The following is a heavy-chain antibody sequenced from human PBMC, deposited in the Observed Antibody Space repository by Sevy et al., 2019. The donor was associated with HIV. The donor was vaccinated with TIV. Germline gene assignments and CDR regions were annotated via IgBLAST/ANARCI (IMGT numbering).Heavy chain of an antibody. CDR3: AGENAWGRGYS. CDR2: IYYNGHI. V-gene: IGHV4-59*08. Sequence: SETLSLTCTVSGGSNTSLYWHWIRQPPGKGLEWIANIYYNGHINYNPSLKSRVTLSLDTSKNQFSLRLSSVTAADTAMYYCAGENAWGRGYSWGQGTLVTVSS. J-gene: IGHJ4*02. CDR1: GGSNTSLY. D-gene: IGHD1-26*01.